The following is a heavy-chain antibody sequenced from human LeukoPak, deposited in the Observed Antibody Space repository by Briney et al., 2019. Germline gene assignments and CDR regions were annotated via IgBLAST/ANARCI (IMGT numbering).Heavy chain of an antibody. CDR2: ISTSSSYI. Sequence: GGSLILSCAASGFTFSSYSMNWVRQAPGKGLEWVSSISTSSSYIYYADSVKGRFTISRDDAKKSLYLQMNSLSAEDTAVYYCARDTNRWLQWDYFHYWVQGTLVTVSS. V-gene: IGHV3-21*01. J-gene: IGHJ4*02. CDR3: ARDTNRWLQWDYFHY. CDR1: GFTFSSYS. D-gene: IGHD5-24*01.